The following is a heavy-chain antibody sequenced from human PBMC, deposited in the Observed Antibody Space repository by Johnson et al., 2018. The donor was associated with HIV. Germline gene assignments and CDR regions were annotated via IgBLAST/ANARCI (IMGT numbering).Heavy chain of an antibody. Sequence: VQLVESGGGLVQPGGSLRLSCAASGFTFSSYGMHWVRQAPGKGLEWVAFIRSDGSNKYYADSVKGRFTISRDNSKNTLYLQMNSLRPEDTAVYYCVQGVPNPAGAFDIWGRGTMVTVSS. CDR3: VQGVPNPAGAFDI. V-gene: IGHV3-30*02. D-gene: IGHD6-19*01. CDR2: IRSDGSNK. CDR1: GFTFSSYG. J-gene: IGHJ3*02.